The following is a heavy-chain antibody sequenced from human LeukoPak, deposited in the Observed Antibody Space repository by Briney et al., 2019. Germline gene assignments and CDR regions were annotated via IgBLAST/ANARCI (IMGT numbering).Heavy chain of an antibody. CDR1: GFTFSSDE. Sequence: GGSLRLSCAASGFTFSSDEMNWVRQAPGKGLEWVSYISSSGPTIYYADSVKGRFTVSRDNAKNSLYLQMNSLRAEDTAVYYCARGLLLDWGQGTLVTVSS. V-gene: IGHV3-48*03. CDR3: ARGLLLD. J-gene: IGHJ4*02. D-gene: IGHD2/OR15-2a*01. CDR2: ISSSGPTI.